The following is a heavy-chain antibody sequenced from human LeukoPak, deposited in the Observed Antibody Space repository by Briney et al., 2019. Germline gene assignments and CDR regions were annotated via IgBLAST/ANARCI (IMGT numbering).Heavy chain of an antibody. J-gene: IGHJ4*02. CDR1: GLTFSNAW. CDR2: IKSKTDGGTT. D-gene: IGHD3-10*01. Sequence: PGGSLRLSCAASGLTFSNAWMSWVRQAPGKGLEWVGRIKSKTDGGTTDYAAPVKGRFTISRDDSKNTLYLQMNSLKTEDTAVYYCTTTYQRDYYGSGSYYKDGGFDYWGQGTLVTVSS. CDR3: TTTYQRDYYGSGSYYKDGGFDY. V-gene: IGHV3-15*01.